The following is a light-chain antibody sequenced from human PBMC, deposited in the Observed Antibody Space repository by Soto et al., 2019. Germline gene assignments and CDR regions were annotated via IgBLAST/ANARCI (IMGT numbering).Light chain of an antibody. CDR2: DAS. J-gene: IGKJ1*01. Sequence: DIQMTQSPSTLSASVGDRVTITCRASQSISSWLAWYQQKPGKAPKLLIYDASSLESGVTSRFSGSGSGTEFTLTISSLQPDDFATYYCQQYNSYRTCGQGTKVEIK. CDR3: QQYNSYRT. V-gene: IGKV1-5*01. CDR1: QSISSW.